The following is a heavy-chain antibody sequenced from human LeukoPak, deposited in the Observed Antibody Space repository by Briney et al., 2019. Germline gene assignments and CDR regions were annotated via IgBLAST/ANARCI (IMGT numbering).Heavy chain of an antibody. D-gene: IGHD3-22*01. CDR3: ARSASSSGYYLPFDY. J-gene: IGHJ4*02. V-gene: IGHV1-18*01. Sequence: ASVKVSCKASGYTFANYGIGWVRQAPGQGLEWMGWISVYNGVTNYAQKVQGRVTMTTDTSTNTAYMELLSLRSDDTAVYYCARSASSSGYYLPFDYWGQGSPVTVSS. CDR1: GYTFANYG. CDR2: ISVYNGVT.